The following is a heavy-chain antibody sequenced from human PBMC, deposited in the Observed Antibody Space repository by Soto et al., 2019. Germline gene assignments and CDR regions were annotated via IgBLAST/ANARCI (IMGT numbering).Heavy chain of an antibody. V-gene: IGHV4-39*01. D-gene: IGHD2-15*01. Sequence: QLQLQESGPGLVKPSETLSLTCTVSGGSISSSSYYWGWIRPPPGKGLEWIGSIYYSGSTYYNPSLKIRVTISVDTSKNQFSLKLSSVTAADTAVYYCARHTPAISISDHWGQGTLVTVSS. J-gene: IGHJ4*02. CDR3: ARHTPAISISDH. CDR2: IYYSGST. CDR1: GGSISSSSYY.